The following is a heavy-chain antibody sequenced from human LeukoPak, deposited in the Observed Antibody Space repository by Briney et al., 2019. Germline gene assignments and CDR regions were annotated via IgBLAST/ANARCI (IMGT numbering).Heavy chain of an antibody. Sequence: PGGSLRLSCAASGFTVSSNYMSWVRQAPGKGLEWVSAIYSGGSTYYADSVKGRFTISRDNSKNTLYLQMNSLRAEDTAVYYCARGAQGYGYVYYFDYWGQGTLVTVSS. CDR2: IYSGGST. CDR1: GFTVSSNY. D-gene: IGHD5-18*01. CDR3: ARGAQGYGYVYYFDY. V-gene: IGHV3-53*01. J-gene: IGHJ4*02.